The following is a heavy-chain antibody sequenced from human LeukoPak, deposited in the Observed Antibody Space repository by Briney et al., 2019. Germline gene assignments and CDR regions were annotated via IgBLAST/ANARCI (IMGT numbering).Heavy chain of an antibody. CDR1: GFTFSSYW. J-gene: IGHJ4*02. V-gene: IGHV3-7*01. Sequence: GGSLRLSCAASGFTFSSYWMSWVRQAPGKGLEWVANIKQDDSEKYYVDSVKGRFTISRDNAKNSLYLQMNSLRAEDTAVYYCASSQGGYNVYYFDYWGQGTLVTVSS. CDR2: IKQDDSEK. CDR3: ASSQGGYNVYYFDY. D-gene: IGHD5-24*01.